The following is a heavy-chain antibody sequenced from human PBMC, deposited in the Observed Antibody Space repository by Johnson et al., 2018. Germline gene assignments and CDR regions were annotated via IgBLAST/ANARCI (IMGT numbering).Heavy chain of an antibody. V-gene: IGHV3-23*04. D-gene: IGHD3-16*01. CDR1: GFTFSSYA. Sequence: VQLVESGGGLVQPGGSLRLSCAASGFTFSSYAMSWVRQAPGKGLEWVSAISGSGGSTHYADSVRGRVTISRGNAKNSLFLQMTSLRDEDTAVYYCARDWGIFDIWVQGTMVTVSS. CDR3: ARDWGIFDI. J-gene: IGHJ3*02. CDR2: ISGSGGST.